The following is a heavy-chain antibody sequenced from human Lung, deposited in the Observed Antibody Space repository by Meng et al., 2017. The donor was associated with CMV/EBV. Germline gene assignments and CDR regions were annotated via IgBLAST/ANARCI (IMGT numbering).Heavy chain of an antibody. J-gene: IGHJ3*02. CDR1: GFSLSTSGMR. Sequence: SGXXLVXPTQTLTLTCTFSGFSLSTSGMRVSWIRQPPGQALEWLACIDWDDDKFYNTSLKTRLTVSKDTSANQVVFTMTNMDPVDTATYYCARFQIGYVGAFDIWXPGTMVTVSS. CDR3: ARFQIGYVGAFDI. CDR2: IDWDDDK. D-gene: IGHD5-12*01. V-gene: IGHV2-70D*14.